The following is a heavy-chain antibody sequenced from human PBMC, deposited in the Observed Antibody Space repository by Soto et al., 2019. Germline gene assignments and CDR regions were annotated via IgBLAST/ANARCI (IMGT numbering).Heavy chain of an antibody. V-gene: IGHV3-23*01. CDR3: ANTPAGEFGGGSFDI. Sequence: GGSLRLSCAASGFTFSSYAMTWVRQAPGKGLEWVSAISGSGGSTYYADSVKGRSTISRYNSKNTLYLQMNSLRAEDTAVYYCANTPAGEFGGGSFDIWGQGTMVTVSS. CDR2: ISGSGGST. D-gene: IGHD3-16*01. J-gene: IGHJ3*02. CDR1: GFTFSSYA.